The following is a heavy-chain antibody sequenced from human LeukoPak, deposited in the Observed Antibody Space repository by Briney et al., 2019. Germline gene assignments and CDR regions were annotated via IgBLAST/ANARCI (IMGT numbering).Heavy chain of an antibody. CDR1: GFTFDDYA. Sequence: GGSLRLSCAASGFTFDDYAMHWVRQAPGKGLEWVSGITWNSGSIAYADSVKGRFTISRDNAKNSLYLQMNSLRAEDMALYYCAKAMRQQLHYYMDVWGKGTTVTVSS. V-gene: IGHV3-9*03. CDR2: ITWNSGSI. D-gene: IGHD6-13*01. CDR3: AKAMRQQLHYYMDV. J-gene: IGHJ6*03.